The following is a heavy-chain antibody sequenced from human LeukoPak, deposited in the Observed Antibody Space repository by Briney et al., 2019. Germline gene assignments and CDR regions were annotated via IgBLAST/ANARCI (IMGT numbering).Heavy chain of an antibody. V-gene: IGHV3-66*01. CDR2: IYSDYTT. D-gene: IGHD4-11*01. Sequence: GGSLRLSCAASGLTFSSYSMAWGRQAPGKGLGWVSVIYSDYTTYYADSVKGRFTISRDNSKNTLYLQMNSLRAEDTAVYYCARCGLHDNYGLFDHWGQGTLVTVSS. J-gene: IGHJ4*02. CDR3: ARCGLHDNYGLFDH. CDR1: GLTFSSYS.